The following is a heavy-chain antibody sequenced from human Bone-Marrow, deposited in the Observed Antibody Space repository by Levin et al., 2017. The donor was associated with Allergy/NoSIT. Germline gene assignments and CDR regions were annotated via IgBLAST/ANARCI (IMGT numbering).Heavy chain of an antibody. D-gene: IGHD5-18*01. CDR2: IYYSGST. CDR3: ARDVDTAMVTHYFDY. V-gene: IGHV4-39*02. CDR1: GGSISSSSYY. Sequence: PSETLSLTCTVSGGSISSSSYYWGWIRQPPGKGLEWIGSIYYSGSTYYNPSLKSRVTISVDTSKNQFSLKLSSVTAADTAVYYCARDVDTAMVTHYFDYWGQGTLVTVSS. J-gene: IGHJ4*02.